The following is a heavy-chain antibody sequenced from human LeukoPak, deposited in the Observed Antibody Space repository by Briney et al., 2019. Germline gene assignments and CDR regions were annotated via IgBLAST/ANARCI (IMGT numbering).Heavy chain of an antibody. CDR3: ARSPVTNYYYYYMDV. D-gene: IGHD4-17*01. Sequence: GGSLRLSCAASGFTFSSYSMNWVRQAPGKGLEWVSSISSSSSYIYYADSVKGRFTISRDNAKNSLYLQMNSLRAEDTAVYYCARSPVTNYYYYYMDVWGKGTTVTVSS. V-gene: IGHV3-21*01. J-gene: IGHJ6*03. CDR2: ISSSSSYI. CDR1: GFTFSSYS.